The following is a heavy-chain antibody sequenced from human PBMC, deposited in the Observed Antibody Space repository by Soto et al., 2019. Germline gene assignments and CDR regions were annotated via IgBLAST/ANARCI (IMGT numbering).Heavy chain of an antibody. J-gene: IGHJ5*02. Sequence: PGGSLRLSCAASGFTFSSYTMHWVRQVPGKGLEWVAVTSYDGSGKHYADSVKGRFTISRDNSKNTLYLQMNSLRVEGTAVYYCVRLETRAVAGRPDLWGQGTLVTVSS. CDR3: VRLETRAVAGRPDL. CDR2: TSYDGSGK. D-gene: IGHD6-6*01. V-gene: IGHV3-30-3*01. CDR1: GFTFSSYT.